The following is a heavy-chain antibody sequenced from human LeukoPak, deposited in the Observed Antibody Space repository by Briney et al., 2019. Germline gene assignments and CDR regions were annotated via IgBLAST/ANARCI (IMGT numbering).Heavy chain of an antibody. V-gene: IGHV3-7*01. Sequence: GGSLRLSCGASGFIFSTYSMTWVRQAPGKGLEWVATIKEDGFETYYVASVKGRFTISRDNAKNSLYLQMNSLRAEDTAVYYCARDISLDAFDIWGQGTMVTVSS. CDR2: IKEDGFET. CDR1: GFIFSTYS. CDR3: ARDISLDAFDI. J-gene: IGHJ3*02.